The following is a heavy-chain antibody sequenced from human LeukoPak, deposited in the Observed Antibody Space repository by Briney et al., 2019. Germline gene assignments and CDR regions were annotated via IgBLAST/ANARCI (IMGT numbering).Heavy chain of an antibody. CDR1: VLTFSDSW. Sequence: GGSLRLSCAASVLTFSDSWMNWVRQAPGKGREWVANIKQDGREKNYVDSVKGRITTSRDNAKNSLYLQMNSLSAEATAIYYCAKVLPIYFSPSSWFDPWGQGTLVTVSS. CDR2: IKQDGREK. CDR3: AKVLPIYFSPSSWFDP. J-gene: IGHJ5*02. V-gene: IGHV3-7*03. D-gene: IGHD3-3*01.